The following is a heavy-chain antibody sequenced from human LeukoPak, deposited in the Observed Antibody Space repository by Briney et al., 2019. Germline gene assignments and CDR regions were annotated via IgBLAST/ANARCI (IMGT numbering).Heavy chain of an antibody. CDR3: ARDVGPYGGSPGAD. D-gene: IGHD2-15*01. Sequence: GGTLSLSCAASGFSFSNYCIHWFRQVPARGLLWVSRIKTDGSEASYMDSVKGRFIISRDNAKNTLYLQMNSLRDDDTAVYFCARDVGPYGGSPGADWGQGTLVIVS. J-gene: IGHJ4*02. V-gene: IGHV3-74*01. CDR1: GFSFSNYC. CDR2: IKTDGSEA.